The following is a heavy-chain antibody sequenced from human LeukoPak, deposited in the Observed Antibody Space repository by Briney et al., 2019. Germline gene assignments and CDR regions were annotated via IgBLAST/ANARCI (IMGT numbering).Heavy chain of an antibody. CDR1: GYTFNNHY. CDR2: INPSGGST. D-gene: IGHD3-22*01. V-gene: IGHV1-46*02. Sequence: ASVKVSCKASGYTFNNHYMYWVRQAPGQGLEWMGVINPSGGSTSYAQMFQGRVTITADESTSTAYMELSSLRSEDTAVYYCARGGYYYDSSGYSHLPDYWGQGTLVTVSA. CDR3: ARGGYYYDSSGYSHLPDY. J-gene: IGHJ4*02.